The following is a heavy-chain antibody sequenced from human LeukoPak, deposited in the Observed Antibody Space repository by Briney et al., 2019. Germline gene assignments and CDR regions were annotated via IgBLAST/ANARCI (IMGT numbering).Heavy chain of an antibody. CDR2: INPSGGST. J-gene: IGHJ6*02. D-gene: IGHD3-3*01. Sequence: GSVKVSCKASGYTFTSYYMHWVRQAPGQGLEWMGIINPSGGSTSYAQKFQGRVTMTRDTSTSTVYMELSSLRSEDTAVYYCARDQGRGDFGVVISTTLYYYGMDVWGQGTTVTVSS. V-gene: IGHV1-46*01. CDR3: ARDQGRGDFGVVISTTLYYYGMDV. CDR1: GYTFTSYY.